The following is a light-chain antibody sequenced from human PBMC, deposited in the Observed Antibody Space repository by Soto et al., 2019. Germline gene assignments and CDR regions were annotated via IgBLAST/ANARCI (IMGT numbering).Light chain of an antibody. CDR3: QRYNTVLWT. J-gene: IGKJ1*01. CDR2: GAS. V-gene: IGKV1-27*01. Sequence: DIQMTQSPSSLSAFVGDRVTITCRASLAISNYLAWYQQKPGKVPKLLIYGASTLQSGVPSRFAGSGSGTEFSLTITSLQLEDVATYCCQRYNTVLWTFGQGTKVEIK. CDR1: LAISNY.